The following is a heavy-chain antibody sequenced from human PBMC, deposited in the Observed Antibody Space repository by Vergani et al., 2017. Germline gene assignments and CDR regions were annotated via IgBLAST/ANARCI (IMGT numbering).Heavy chain of an antibody. V-gene: IGHV4-34*02. D-gene: IGHD2-15*01. CDR3: VRDPWESGGPYSGC. J-gene: IGHJ4*02. CDR1: GESFSSFY. Sequence: QVQLQQWGAGVVKPSGTLSLTCAVFGESFSSFYWSWIRQPPGKGLEWIGEINNDGHTNYNPSLESRVTVSRDTAKNQFSLRVNSVTAADTAVYYCVRDPWESGGPYSGCWGRGTLVSVSS. CDR2: INNDGHT.